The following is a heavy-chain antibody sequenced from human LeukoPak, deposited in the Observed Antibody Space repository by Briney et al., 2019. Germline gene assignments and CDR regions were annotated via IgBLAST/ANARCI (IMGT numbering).Heavy chain of an antibody. J-gene: IGHJ6*02. CDR3: ARDQLAVAGYYYYSMDV. Sequence: GASVTVSCKASGYTFTSYAMNWVRQAPGQGLEWMGGIIPIFGTANYAQKFQGRVTITADESTSTAYMELSSLRSEDTAVYYCARDQLAVAGYYYYSMDVWGQGTTVTVSS. CDR1: GYTFTSYA. CDR2: IIPIFGTA. V-gene: IGHV1-69*13. D-gene: IGHD6-19*01.